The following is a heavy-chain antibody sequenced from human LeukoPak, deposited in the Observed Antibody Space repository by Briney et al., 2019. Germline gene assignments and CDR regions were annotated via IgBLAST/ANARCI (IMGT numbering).Heavy chain of an antibody. D-gene: IGHD5-12*01. V-gene: IGHV3-23*01. J-gene: IGHJ3*01. CDR1: GFTFSTYA. Sequence: GGSLRLSCAVSGFTFSTYAMSWVRQAPGKGLEWVSSISGGGDSTYYVDSVKGRFTFSRDNSKNTLYLQMNSLRAEDTAVYFCAKLVGVATMKGAFDVWGQGTMVSVSS. CDR3: AKLVGVATMKGAFDV. CDR2: ISGGGDST.